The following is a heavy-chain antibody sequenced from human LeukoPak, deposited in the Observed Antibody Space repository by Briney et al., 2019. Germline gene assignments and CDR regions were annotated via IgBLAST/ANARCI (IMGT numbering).Heavy chain of an antibody. CDR3: AKALPICSCGWYYYFDY. Sequence: PGGSLRLSCAASGFTLTSYAMGWVRQAPGKGLEWVSAISGSGNSAYYADSVKGRFTISRDNSNNTLYLQMNSLRAEDTAAYYCAKALPICSCGWYYYFDYWGQRTLVTVSS. D-gene: IGHD6-19*01. V-gene: IGHV3-23*01. CDR2: ISGSGNSA. J-gene: IGHJ4*02. CDR1: GFTLTSYA.